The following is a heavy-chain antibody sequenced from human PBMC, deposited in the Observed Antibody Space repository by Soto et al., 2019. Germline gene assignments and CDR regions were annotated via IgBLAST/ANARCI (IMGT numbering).Heavy chain of an antibody. V-gene: IGHV4-34*01. CDR3: ATRITVFGLLIPPLDP. CDR2: IDHTGGT. Sequence: PSQTLSLPGSLCAGSLNGYYWNWSHQPPEKGLEWIGEIDHTGGTHYNKSLKSRVTMSVDTSKNQFSLRLSSVTAADTAIYYCATRITVFGLLIPPLDPWGKGPQVIVSS. D-gene: IGHD3-3*01. J-gene: IGHJ5*02. CDR1: AGSLNGYY.